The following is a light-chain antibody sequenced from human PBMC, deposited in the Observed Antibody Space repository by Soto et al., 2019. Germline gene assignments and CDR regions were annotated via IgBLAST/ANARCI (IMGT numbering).Light chain of an antibody. CDR3: AAWDDSLNGGV. CDR2: SNN. J-gene: IGLJ3*02. V-gene: IGLV1-44*01. Sequence: QAVVTQPPSASGTPGQRVTISCSGSSFNIGSNTVNWYQQLPGTAPKLLIYSNNQRPSGVPDRVSGSKSGTSASLAISGLQSEDEADYYCAAWDDSLNGGVFGGGTKLTVL. CDR1: SFNIGSNT.